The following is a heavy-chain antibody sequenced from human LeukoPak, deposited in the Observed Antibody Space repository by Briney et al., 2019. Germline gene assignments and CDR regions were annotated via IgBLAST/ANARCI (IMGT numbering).Heavy chain of an antibody. Sequence: GGSLRLSCAASGFTFSSYWMSWVRQAPGKGLEWVSSISSSSSYIYYADSVKGRFTISRDNAKNSLYLQMNSLRAEDTAVYYCARDRYGDYGKNWFDPWGQGTLVTVSS. CDR3: ARDRYGDYGKNWFDP. J-gene: IGHJ5*02. V-gene: IGHV3-21*01. CDR2: ISSSSSYI. CDR1: GFTFSSYW. D-gene: IGHD4-17*01.